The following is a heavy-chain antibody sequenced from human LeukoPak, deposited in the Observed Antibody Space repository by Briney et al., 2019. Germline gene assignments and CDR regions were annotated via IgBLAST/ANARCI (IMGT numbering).Heavy chain of an antibody. CDR1: GYTFTSYY. CDR2: INPSGGST. CDR3: ATYGDLDAFDI. J-gene: IGHJ3*02. Sequence: GASVKVSCKASGYTFTSYYIHWVRQAPGQGLEWMGIINPSGGSTSYAQKFQGRVTMTRDTSTSTVYMELSSLRSEDTAVYYCATYGDLDAFDIWGQGTMVTVYS. V-gene: IGHV1-46*01. D-gene: IGHD4-17*01.